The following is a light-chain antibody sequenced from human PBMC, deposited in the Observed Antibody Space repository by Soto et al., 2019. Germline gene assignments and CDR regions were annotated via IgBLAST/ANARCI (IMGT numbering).Light chain of an antibody. Sequence: AIRMTQSPSSFSASTGDRVTITCRASQGISSYLAWYQQKPGKAPKLLIYAASTLQSGVPSRFSGSGSGTDFTLTISCLQSEDFAPYYCQQYYSYPHTFGGGTKVEIK. CDR2: AAS. V-gene: IGKV1-8*01. CDR3: QQYYSYPHT. CDR1: QGISSY. J-gene: IGKJ4*01.